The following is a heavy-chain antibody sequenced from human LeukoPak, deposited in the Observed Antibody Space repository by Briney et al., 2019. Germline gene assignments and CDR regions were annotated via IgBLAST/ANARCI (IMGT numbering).Heavy chain of an antibody. D-gene: IGHD4-23*01. Sequence: GGSLRLSCAASGFTFSSYGMHWVRQAPGKGLEWVAFIRYDGSNKYYADSVKGRFTISRDNSKNTLDLQMNSLRAEDTAVYYCANTLTVAQYDFDYWGQGTLVTVSS. CDR2: IRYDGSNK. CDR3: ANTLTVAQYDFDY. J-gene: IGHJ4*02. V-gene: IGHV3-30*02. CDR1: GFTFSSYG.